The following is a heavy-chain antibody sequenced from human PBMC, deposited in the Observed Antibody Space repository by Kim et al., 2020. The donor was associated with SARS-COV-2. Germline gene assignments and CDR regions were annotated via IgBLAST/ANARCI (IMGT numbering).Heavy chain of an antibody. CDR2: IIPIFGTA. CDR3: ARTLNWNYDLGY. J-gene: IGHJ4*02. D-gene: IGHD1-7*01. CDR1: GGTFSSYA. Sequence: SVKVSCKASGGTFSSYAISWVRQAPGQGLEWMGGIIPIFGTANYAQKFQGRVTITADESTSTAYMELSSLRSEDTAVYYCARTLNWNYDLGYWGQGTLVTVSS. V-gene: IGHV1-69*13.